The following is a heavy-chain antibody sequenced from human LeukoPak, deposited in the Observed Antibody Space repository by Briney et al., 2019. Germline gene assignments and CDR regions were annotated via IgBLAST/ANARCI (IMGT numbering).Heavy chain of an antibody. CDR1: GFSFSNYW. CDR3: ARDRYPAAREFDY. J-gene: IGHJ4*02. V-gene: IGHV3-74*01. CDR2: LDTDGSDT. Sequence: GGSLRLSCAASGFSFSNYWMHWVRQAPGKGLVGVARLDTDGSDTSYADSVKGRFTISRDNAKNTLYLQMNNLRAEDTAMYYCARDRYPAAREFDYWGQGTLVTVSS. D-gene: IGHD2-2*01.